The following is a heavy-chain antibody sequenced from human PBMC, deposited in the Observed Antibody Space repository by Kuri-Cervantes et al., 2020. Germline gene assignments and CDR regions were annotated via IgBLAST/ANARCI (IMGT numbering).Heavy chain of an antibody. V-gene: IGHV3-21*01. CDR1: GFTFSSYS. Sequence: GESLKISCVASGFTFSSYSMNWVRQAPGKGLEWVSSITSSSYYIYYADSVKGRFTISRDNAKNSLYLQMNSLRAEDTAIYYCASHKRKFDYWGQGTLVTVSS. CDR2: ITSSSYYI. CDR3: ASHKRKFDY. J-gene: IGHJ4*02.